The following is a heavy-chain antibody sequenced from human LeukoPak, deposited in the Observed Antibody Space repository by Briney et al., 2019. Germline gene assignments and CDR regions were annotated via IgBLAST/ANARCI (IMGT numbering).Heavy chain of an antibody. V-gene: IGHV1-8*01. Sequence: ASVKVSCKASGYTFTSCDINWVRQATGQGLEWMGWMNPNSGNTGYAQKFQGRVTMTRNTSISTAYMELSSLRSEDTAVYYCARETYYDFWSGYYAIDYWGQGTLVTVSS. D-gene: IGHD3-3*01. CDR1: GYTFTSCD. J-gene: IGHJ4*02. CDR3: ARETYYDFWSGYYAIDY. CDR2: MNPNSGNT.